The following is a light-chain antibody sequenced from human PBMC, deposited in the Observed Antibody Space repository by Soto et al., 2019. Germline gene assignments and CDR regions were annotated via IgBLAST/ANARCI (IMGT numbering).Light chain of an antibody. CDR3: SSYTSRSTYVV. CDR2: DVS. J-gene: IGLJ2*01. V-gene: IGLV2-14*01. CDR1: SSDVGGYNY. Sequence: QSVLTQPASVSGSPGQSITISCTGTSSDVGGYNYVSWYQQHPGKAPKLMIYDVSNRPSGVSNRFSGSKSGNTASLTISGLQAEDEADSYCSSYTSRSTYVVFGGGTKVTVL.